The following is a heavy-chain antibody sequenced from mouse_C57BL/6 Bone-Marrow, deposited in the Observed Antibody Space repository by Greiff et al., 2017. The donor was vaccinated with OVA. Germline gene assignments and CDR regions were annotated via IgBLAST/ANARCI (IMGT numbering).Heavy chain of an antibody. Sequence: VQLQQSGAELARPGASVKLSCKASGYTFTSYGISWVKQRTGQGLEWIGEIYPRSGNTYYNEKFKGKATLTADKSSSTASMELRSLTSEDSAVYFCASPIITTVVGWGQGTLVTVSA. V-gene: IGHV1-81*01. D-gene: IGHD1-1*01. CDR3: ASPIITTVVG. CDR1: GYTFTSYG. CDR2: IYPRSGNT. J-gene: IGHJ3*02.